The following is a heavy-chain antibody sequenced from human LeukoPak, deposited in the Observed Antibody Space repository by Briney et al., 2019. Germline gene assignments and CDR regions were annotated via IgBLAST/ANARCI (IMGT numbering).Heavy chain of an antibody. V-gene: IGHV3-30*18. J-gene: IGHJ4*02. Sequence: GGSLRLSCAASGFTFSSYGMHWVRQAPGKGLEWVAVISYDGSNKYYAESVKGRFTISRDNSKNTLYLQMNSLRAEDTALYYCAKARYDYDTSGNFFFDYWGQGTLVTVSS. CDR3: AKARYDYDTSGNFFFDY. CDR2: ISYDGSNK. D-gene: IGHD3-22*01. CDR1: GFTFSSYG.